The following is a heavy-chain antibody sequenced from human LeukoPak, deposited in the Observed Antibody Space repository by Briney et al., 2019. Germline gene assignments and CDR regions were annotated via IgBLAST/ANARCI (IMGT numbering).Heavy chain of an antibody. D-gene: IGHD4-17*01. CDR3: ARRYGDYVGSFEY. CDR2: ISTSSSYI. V-gene: IGHV3-21*01. J-gene: IGHJ4*02. CDR1: GITFSSYT. Sequence: PGGSLRLSCAASGITFSSYTMNWVRQAPGKGLEWVSSISTSSSYIYYADSVKGRFTISRDNAKNSLYLQMNSLRAEDTAVYYCARRYGDYVGSFEYWGQGTLVTASS.